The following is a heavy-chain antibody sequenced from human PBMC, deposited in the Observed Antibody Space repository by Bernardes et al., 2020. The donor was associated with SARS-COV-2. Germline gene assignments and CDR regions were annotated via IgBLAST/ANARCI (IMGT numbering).Heavy chain of an antibody. Sequence: SGPTLLKPTQTLTLTCPFSGFSLTPSAVVVGWVRQPPGEALEWLAFIYGNDDKRYSPSLKSRLTITKDTSKNQVVLTMTNMDPVDTATYYCVHRTTTTSDDYWGQGTLVTVSS. CDR2: IYGNDDK. V-gene: IGHV2-5*01. J-gene: IGHJ4*02. D-gene: IGHD1-26*01. CDR3: VHRTTTTSDDY. CDR1: GFSLTPSAVV.